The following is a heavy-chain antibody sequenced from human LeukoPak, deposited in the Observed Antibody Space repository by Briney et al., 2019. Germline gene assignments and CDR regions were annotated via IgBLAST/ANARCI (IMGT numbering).Heavy chain of an antibody. V-gene: IGHV1-2*02. CDR3: ASGPKQARTPQMPFDY. Sequence: ASVKVSCKASGYTFTDYYMHWVRQAPGQGLEWVGWINPNSGGTNYAQKFQGRVTMTRDTSISTAYMELSRLRSDDTAVYYCASGPKQARTPQMPFDYWGQGTLVTVSS. CDR2: INPNSGGT. D-gene: IGHD6-6*01. CDR1: GYTFTDYY. J-gene: IGHJ4*02.